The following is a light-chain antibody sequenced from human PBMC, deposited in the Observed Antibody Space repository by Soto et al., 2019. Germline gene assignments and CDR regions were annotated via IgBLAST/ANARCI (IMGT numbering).Light chain of an antibody. Sequence: AIRMTQSPSSFSASTGDRVTITCRASQGISSYLAWYQQKPGKAPKLLIYAASTLQSGVPSRFSGSGSGTDFTLTISCLQSEDVATYCCQQYYSYLITFGQGTRLEIK. CDR3: QQYYSYLIT. CDR2: AAS. V-gene: IGKV1-8*01. J-gene: IGKJ5*01. CDR1: QGISSY.